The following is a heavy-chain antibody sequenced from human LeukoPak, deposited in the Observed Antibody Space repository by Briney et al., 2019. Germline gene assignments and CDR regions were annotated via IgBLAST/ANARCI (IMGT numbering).Heavy chain of an antibody. J-gene: IGHJ4*02. CDR1: GFTFSSYS. V-gene: IGHV3-21*01. D-gene: IGHD3-3*01. Sequence: GGSLRLSCAASGFTFSSYSMNWVRQAPGKGLEWVSSISSGSSYIYYADSVKGRFTISRDNAKNSLYLQMNSLRAEDTAVYYSASGLGEHYDFWSGYYTGGGYYFDYWGQGTLVTVSS. CDR3: ASGLGEHYDFWSGYYTGGGYYFDY. CDR2: ISSGSSYI.